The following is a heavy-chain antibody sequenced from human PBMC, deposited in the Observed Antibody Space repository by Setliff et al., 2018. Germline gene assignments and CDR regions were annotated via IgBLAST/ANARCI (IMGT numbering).Heavy chain of an antibody. V-gene: IGHV3-30*02. CDR1: GFVFGTYG. CDR2: VRFDGTYK. J-gene: IGHJ4*02. CDR3: AKVKKPLIRGSGFDY. Sequence: GESLKISCAASGFVFGTYGMHWVRQAPGKGLDWVASVRFDGTYKVYADSVKGRSTISRDNSENTLFLQMTSLRPEDTGIYYCAKVKKPLIRGSGFDYWGRGTLVTVSS. D-gene: IGHD3-10*01.